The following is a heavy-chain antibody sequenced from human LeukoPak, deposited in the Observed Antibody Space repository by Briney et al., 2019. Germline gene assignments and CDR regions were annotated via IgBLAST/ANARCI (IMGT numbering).Heavy chain of an antibody. J-gene: IGHJ1*01. CDR1: GGSISSSRNY. Sequence: SETLSLTCTVSGGSISSSRNYWGWIRQPPGKGLEWIGSISYSGNSYYTPSLKSRVTISVDTSKNQFSLRLSSVTAADTAVDYCARHEATSLPRPHLYHWGQGTLVTVSS. V-gene: IGHV4-39*01. D-gene: IGHD1-26*01. CDR3: ARHEATSLPRPHLYH. CDR2: ISYSGNS.